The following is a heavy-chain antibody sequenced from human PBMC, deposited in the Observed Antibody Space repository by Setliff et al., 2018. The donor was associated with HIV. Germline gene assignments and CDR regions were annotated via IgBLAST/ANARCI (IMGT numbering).Heavy chain of an antibody. CDR1: NGSFSGYY. V-gene: IGHV4-34*01. CDR2: INHSGST. D-gene: IGHD5-18*01. J-gene: IGHJ4*02. Sequence: PSEALSLTCAVYNGSFSGYYWTWIRQPPGKRLEWIGEINHSGSTNYSPPLKSRVTISVNASRNQFSLRLSSVTAADTAVYYCAAWRPRYSYAPYFFDSWGQGTLVTVSS. CDR3: AAWRPRYSYAPYFFDS.